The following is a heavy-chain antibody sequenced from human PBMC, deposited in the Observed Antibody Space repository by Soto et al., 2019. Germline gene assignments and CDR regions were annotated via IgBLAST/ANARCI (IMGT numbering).Heavy chain of an antibody. CDR1: GGSIRSSSYY. CDR2: IYYSGST. CDR3: ARLFLKLRYNWNYAYLDY. Sequence: PSQTLSLTSTVSGGSIRSSSYYRGWIRQPPGKGLEWIGSIYYSGSTYYNPSLKSRVTISVDTSKNQFSLKLSSVTAADTAVYYCARLFLKLRYNWNYAYLDYWGQGTLVTVSS. V-gene: IGHV4-39*01. D-gene: IGHD1-7*01. J-gene: IGHJ4*02.